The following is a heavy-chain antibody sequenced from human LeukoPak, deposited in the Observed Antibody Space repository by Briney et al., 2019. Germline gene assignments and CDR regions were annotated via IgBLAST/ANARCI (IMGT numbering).Heavy chain of an antibody. CDR1: GLSVSKND. CDR2: INAPGRT. V-gene: IGHV3-53*01. CDR3: TSRPTDGRG. D-gene: IGHD2-15*01. Sequence: PGGSLRLSCVVSGLSVSKNDMNWVRQAPGKGPEWVSVINAPGRTKYADSVEGRFTISRDTSKNTLYLQMNSLRSEDTAVYYCTSRPTDGRGWGQGTLVIVSS. J-gene: IGHJ4*02.